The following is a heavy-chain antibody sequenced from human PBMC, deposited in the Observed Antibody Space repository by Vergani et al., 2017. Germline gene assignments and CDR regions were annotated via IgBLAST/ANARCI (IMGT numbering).Heavy chain of an antibody. V-gene: IGHV1-46*01. J-gene: IGHJ4*02. D-gene: IGHD5-24*01. Sequence: QVQLVQSGAEVKKSGSSVTVSCKVSGDTFSNCGIDWVRQAPGQGLEWMGIINPSGGHTNYAQKFQGRVTMTRDTSTSTVYMELSRLRSDDTAVYYCARTILNPHFFDYWGQGTLVTVSS. CDR3: ARTILNPHFFDY. CDR2: INPSGGHT. CDR1: GDTFSNCG.